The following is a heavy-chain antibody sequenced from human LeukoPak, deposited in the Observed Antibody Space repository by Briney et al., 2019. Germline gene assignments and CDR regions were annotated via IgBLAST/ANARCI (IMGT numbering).Heavy chain of an antibody. Sequence: GASVKVSCKASGYTFTSYDINWVRQAPGQGLEWTGWMNANSGDTGYAQKFQGRVTMTRDTSISTAYMELSSLRSEDTAVYYCARNLPSSGWFIGWGQGTLVTVSS. CDR3: ARNLPSSGWFIG. CDR1: GYTFTSYD. J-gene: IGHJ4*02. D-gene: IGHD6-19*01. V-gene: IGHV1-8*01. CDR2: MNANSGDT.